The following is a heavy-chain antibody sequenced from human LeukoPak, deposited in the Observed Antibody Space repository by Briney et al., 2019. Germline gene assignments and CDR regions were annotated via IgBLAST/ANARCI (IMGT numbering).Heavy chain of an antibody. J-gene: IGHJ4*02. CDR1: GYTFTSNY. V-gene: IGHV1-46*01. CDR2: IYPRDGST. Sequence: ASVKVSCKASGYTFTSNYIHWVRQAPGQGLEWMGMIYPRDGSTSYAQKFQGRVTVTRDTSTCTVHMELSGLRSEDTAVYYCARDQEGFDYWGQGTLVTVSS. CDR3: ARDQEGFDY.